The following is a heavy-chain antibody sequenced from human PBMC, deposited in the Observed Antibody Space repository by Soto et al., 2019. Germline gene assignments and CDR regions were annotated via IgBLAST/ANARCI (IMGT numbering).Heavy chain of an antibody. Sequence: EVQLLESGGRLVQPGGSLRLSCAASGFSFSIYAMNWFRQAPGKGLEWVSGISGGGGSTYHADSVKGRFTISRDNSKNTLYLQMNSLRAEDTAVYYCAKDPTSYDSSAQFDSWGQGTLVTVSS. V-gene: IGHV3-23*01. CDR2: ISGGGGST. D-gene: IGHD3-22*01. J-gene: IGHJ4*02. CDR3: AKDPTSYDSSAQFDS. CDR1: GFSFSIYA.